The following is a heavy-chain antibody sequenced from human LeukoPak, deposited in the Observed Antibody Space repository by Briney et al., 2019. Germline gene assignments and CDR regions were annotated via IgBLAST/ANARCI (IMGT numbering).Heavy chain of an antibody. CDR2: ISVYNHNT. J-gene: IGHJ4*02. CDR3: ARTNLDCKNGVCYDY. CDR1: GYTFTSYY. V-gene: IGHV1-18*04. D-gene: IGHD2-8*01. Sequence: GASVKVSCKASGYTFTSYYMHWVRQAPGQGLEWMGWISVYNHNTHYAQNFQGRVTVTTDTSTSTAYMELRSLRSDDTAVYYCARTNLDCKNGVCYDYWGQGTLVTVSS.